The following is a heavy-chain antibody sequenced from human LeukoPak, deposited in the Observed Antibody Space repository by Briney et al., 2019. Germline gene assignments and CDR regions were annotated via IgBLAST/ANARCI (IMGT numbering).Heavy chain of an antibody. V-gene: IGHV4-4*02. CDR2: VSLSGIT. CDR1: GGSITSTNW. Sequence: TSETLSLTCGVSGGSITSTNWWSWVRQSPGQGLEWIGEVSLSGITNYNPSLSSRVIMALDTSKNHLSLKLTSVTAADTAVYYCSRENRAFSPFGYWGQGTLVTVPS. CDR3: SRENRAFSPFGY. D-gene: IGHD2/OR15-2a*01. J-gene: IGHJ4*02.